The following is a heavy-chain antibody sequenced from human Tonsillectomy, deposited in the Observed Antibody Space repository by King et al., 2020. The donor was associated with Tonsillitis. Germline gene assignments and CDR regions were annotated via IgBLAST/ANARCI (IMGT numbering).Heavy chain of an antibody. CDR2: ISSSSIYI. Sequence: VQLVESGGGLVKPGGSLRLSCAASGFTFSSYSMNWVRQAPGKGLEWVSSISSSSIYIYYADSVKGRFTISRDNAKNSLYLQMNSLRTEDTAVYYCATSVIWPGNYTLGIWGQGPRV. CDR3: ATSVIWPGNYTLGI. J-gene: IGHJ4*02. V-gene: IGHV3-21*01. D-gene: IGHD3/OR15-3a*01. CDR1: GFTFSSYS.